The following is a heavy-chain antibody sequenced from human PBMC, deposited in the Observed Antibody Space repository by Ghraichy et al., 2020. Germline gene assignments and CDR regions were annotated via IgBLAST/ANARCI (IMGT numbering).Heavy chain of an antibody. CDR3: AKDLSPGGSSWWNDY. CDR1: GFTFSSYA. V-gene: IGHV3-23*01. CDR2: ISGSGGST. Sequence: GESLNISCAASGFTFSSYAMSWVRQAPGKGLEWVSAISGSGGSTYYADSVKGRFTISRDNSKNTLYLQMNSLRAEDTAVYYCAKDLSPGGSSWWNDYWGQGTLVTVSS. J-gene: IGHJ4*02. D-gene: IGHD6-13*01.